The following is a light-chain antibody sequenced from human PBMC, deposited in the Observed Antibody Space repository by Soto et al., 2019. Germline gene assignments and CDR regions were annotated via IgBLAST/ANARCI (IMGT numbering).Light chain of an antibody. Sequence: EIVLTQSPGSLSLSLGDSATLFCRASEGVASNYLAGYQQQPGRAPRLLIYTASTRATDIPDRFSGSGSGTDFPLTISRLAPEDVAVYYCQQYGSSPWAFGQGTKVDI. V-gene: IGKV3-20*01. CDR3: QQYGSSPWA. CDR2: TAS. CDR1: EGVASNY. J-gene: IGKJ1*01.